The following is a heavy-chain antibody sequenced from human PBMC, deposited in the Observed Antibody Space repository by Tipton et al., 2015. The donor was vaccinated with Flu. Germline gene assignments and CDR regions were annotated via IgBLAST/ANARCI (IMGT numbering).Heavy chain of an antibody. Sequence: LRLSCTVSGGSISSYYWSWIRQPAGKGLEWIGRIYTSGSTNYNPSLKSRVTISVDTSKNQFSLKLSSVTAADTAVYYCARGYSSGHHDYWGQGTLVTVSS. D-gene: IGHD6-19*01. V-gene: IGHV4-4*07. CDR1: GGSISSYY. J-gene: IGHJ4*02. CDR3: ARGYSSGHHDY. CDR2: IYTSGST.